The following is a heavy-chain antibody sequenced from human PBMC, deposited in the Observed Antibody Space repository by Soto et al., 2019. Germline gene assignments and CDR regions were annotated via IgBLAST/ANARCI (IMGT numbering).Heavy chain of an antibody. V-gene: IGHV3-15*01. J-gene: IGHJ3*02. CDR3: TTTRPGTNVFAK. Sequence: EVQLVESGGGLVEPGGSLRPSCAASGMTISNAWMNWVRQAPGKGLEWVGRIRSKTDGGTTEYAAPVKGRFTFSREDSKNTLYLQMSGLQTEDTAVYHCTTTRPGTNVFAKWGLGTMVTVSS. CDR2: IRSKTDGGTT. D-gene: IGHD6-13*01. CDR1: GMTISNAW.